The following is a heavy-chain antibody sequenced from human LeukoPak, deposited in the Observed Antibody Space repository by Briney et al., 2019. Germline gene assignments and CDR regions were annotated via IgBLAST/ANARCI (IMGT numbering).Heavy chain of an antibody. CDR1: GGSINNYY. CDR2: IFSSGST. J-gene: IGHJ4*02. CDR3: ARGRAVTTGDDY. D-gene: IGHD4-17*01. V-gene: IGHV4-4*07. Sequence: SETLSLTCTVSGGSINNYYWSWIRQPAGKGLEWIGRIFSSGSTVYHPSLKSRVTMSVDTSRSSFSLKLTSVTAAETAVYYCARGRAVTTGDDYWGQGTLVTVSS.